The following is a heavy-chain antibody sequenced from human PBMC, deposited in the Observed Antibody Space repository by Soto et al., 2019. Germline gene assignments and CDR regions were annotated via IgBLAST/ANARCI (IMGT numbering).Heavy chain of an antibody. CDR2: IYTSGST. D-gene: IGHD3-22*01. CDR1: GGSISSYY. J-gene: IGHJ5*02. V-gene: IGHV4-4*07. Sequence: QVQLQESGPGLVKPSETLSLTCTVSGGSISSYYWSWIRQPAGKGLEWIGRIYTSGSTNYNPALKRRVNMAVNTAKSQFALKLSSVTAEDTAVYYCARYDGYYDCRGPGRFDPWGQGTLVTVS. CDR3: ARYDGYYDCRGPGRFDP.